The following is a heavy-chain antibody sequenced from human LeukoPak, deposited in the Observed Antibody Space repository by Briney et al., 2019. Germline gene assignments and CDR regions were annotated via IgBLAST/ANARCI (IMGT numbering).Heavy chain of an antibody. Sequence: GGSLRLSCAASGFTFSSFAMHWVRQAPGKGLEYVSAISSNGGSTFYANSVKGRFTISRDNAENTLYLQMGSLRAEDMAVYYCARAEAGHYFDYWGQGTLVTISS. CDR2: ISSNGGST. D-gene: IGHD6-19*01. V-gene: IGHV3-64*01. CDR3: ARAEAGHYFDY. J-gene: IGHJ4*02. CDR1: GFTFSSFA.